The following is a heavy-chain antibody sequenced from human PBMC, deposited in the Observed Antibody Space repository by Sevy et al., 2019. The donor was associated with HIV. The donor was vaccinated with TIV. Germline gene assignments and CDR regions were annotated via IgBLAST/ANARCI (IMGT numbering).Heavy chain of an antibody. CDR1: GFTFSSYG. Sequence: GGSLRLSCAASGFTFSSYGMHWVRQAPGKGLEWVAVISYDGSNKYYADAVNGRFTISRDNSKNTLYLQMISLRAEDTAVYYCARSKEYSSSSYRGYCYYGMDVWGQGTTVTVSS. CDR3: ARSKEYSSSSYRGYCYYGMDV. V-gene: IGHV3-30*03. D-gene: IGHD6-6*01. CDR2: ISYDGSNK. J-gene: IGHJ6*02.